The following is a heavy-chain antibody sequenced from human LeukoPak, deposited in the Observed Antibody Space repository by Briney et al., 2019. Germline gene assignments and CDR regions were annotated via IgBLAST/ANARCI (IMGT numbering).Heavy chain of an antibody. J-gene: IGHJ5*02. Sequence: GGSLRLSCAASGFTFSSYAMHWVRQAPGKGLEWVAVISYDGSNKYYADSVKGRFTISRDNAKNSLYLQMNSLRAEDTAVYYCARALLQWLAYNWFDPWGQGTLVTVSS. V-gene: IGHV3-30*04. CDR2: ISYDGSNK. CDR3: ARALLQWLAYNWFDP. CDR1: GFTFSSYA. D-gene: IGHD6-19*01.